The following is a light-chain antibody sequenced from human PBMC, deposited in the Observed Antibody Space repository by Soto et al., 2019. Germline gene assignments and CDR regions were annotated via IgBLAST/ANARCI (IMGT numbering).Light chain of an antibody. CDR3: TSYTSSSTGV. V-gene: IGLV2-14*01. CDR1: SSDVGGYNY. Sequence: QSALTQPASVSGSPGQSITISCTGTSSDVGGYNYVSWYQQHPGKAPKLMIYEVNNRPSGVSNRFSGSKSDNTASLTISGLQAEDEADYYCTSYTSSSTGVFGGGTKLTVL. CDR2: EVN. J-gene: IGLJ3*02.